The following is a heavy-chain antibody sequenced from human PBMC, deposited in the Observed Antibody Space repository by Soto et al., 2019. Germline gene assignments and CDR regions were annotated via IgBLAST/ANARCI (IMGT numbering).Heavy chain of an antibody. V-gene: IGHV3-7*03. CDR1: ELTLISSV. Sequence: GGFXRLSCIAFELTLISSVISLFRKAPGKGLEWVANINQDGSGTYYVDSVKGRFNISRDNEKTSLYLQMNSLRAEDTAVYYCERYFRGSRRYLFDNWGQGTLVTVSS. CDR2: INQDGSGT. J-gene: IGHJ4*02. CDR3: ERYFRGSRRYLFDN. D-gene: IGHD6-19*01.